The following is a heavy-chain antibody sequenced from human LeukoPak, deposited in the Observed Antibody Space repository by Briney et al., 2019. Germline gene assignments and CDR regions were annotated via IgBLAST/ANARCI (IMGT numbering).Heavy chain of an antibody. Sequence: SETLSLTCTVSGASMRGQHWSWIRQAPGKGLEWIAWIHYDGRTNYNPSLKSRLSLSVATSTNQFSLSLNSVTAADTAVYFCARHLNGGTHPLDNWGPGIRVIVSP. CDR3: ARHLNGGTHPLDN. CDR2: IHYDGRT. J-gene: IGHJ4*02. V-gene: IGHV4-59*08. D-gene: IGHD2-8*01. CDR1: GASMRGQH.